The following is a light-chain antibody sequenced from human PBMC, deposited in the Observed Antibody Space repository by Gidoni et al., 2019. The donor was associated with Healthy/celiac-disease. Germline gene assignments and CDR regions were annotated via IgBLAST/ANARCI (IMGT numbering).Light chain of an antibody. CDR2: GAS. J-gene: IGKJ3*01. CDR3: QQYGSF. Sequence: EIVLTQSPGTLSLSPGERATLSCRASQSVSSSYLAWYQQKPGQAPRLLIYGASSRATGIPDRFSGSESGTDFTLTSSRLEPEDFAVYYCQQYGSFFGPGTKVDIK. CDR1: QSVSSSY. V-gene: IGKV3-20*01.